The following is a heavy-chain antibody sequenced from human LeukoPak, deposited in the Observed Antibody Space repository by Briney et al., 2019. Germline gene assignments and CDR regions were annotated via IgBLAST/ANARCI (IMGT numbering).Heavy chain of an antibody. Sequence: PSETLSLTCSASGGSISSSSYYWGWIRQPPGKGLEWIGSIYYSGSTYYNPSLKSRVTISVDTSKNQFSLKLSSVTAADTAVYYCARLEGFYSNCFDPWGQGTLVTVSP. CDR2: IYYSGST. D-gene: IGHD3-22*01. CDR3: ARLEGFYSNCFDP. J-gene: IGHJ5*02. V-gene: IGHV4-39*01. CDR1: GGSISSSSYY.